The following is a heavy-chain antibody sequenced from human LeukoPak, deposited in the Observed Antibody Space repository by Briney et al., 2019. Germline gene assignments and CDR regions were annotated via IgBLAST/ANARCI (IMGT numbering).Heavy chain of an antibody. D-gene: IGHD2-15*01. CDR3: ARGRSSDSYAMDV. CDR2: ISYSGST. Sequence: GSLRLSCAASGFTFSSYAMSWIRQPPGKGLEWIAYISYSGSTNYNPSLKSRVTISVDTSKNQFLLKLSSVTAADTAVYYCARGRSSDSYAMDVWGQGTTVTVSS. CDR1: GFTFSSYA. V-gene: IGHV4-59*01. J-gene: IGHJ6*02.